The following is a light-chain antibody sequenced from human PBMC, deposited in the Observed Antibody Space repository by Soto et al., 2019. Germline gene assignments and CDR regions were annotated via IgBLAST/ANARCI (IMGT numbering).Light chain of an antibody. CDR2: DAS. V-gene: IGKV3-20*01. J-gene: IGKJ2*01. Sequence: EIVLTQSPGTLSLSPGERATLSCRANQTVSSTYLAWYQQKPGQAPRLLIYDASSRATGIPDRFSGSGSGTDFTLTISRLEPEDFAVYYCQQYGSTPYTFGQGTKLDIK. CDR3: QQYGSTPYT. CDR1: QTVSSTY.